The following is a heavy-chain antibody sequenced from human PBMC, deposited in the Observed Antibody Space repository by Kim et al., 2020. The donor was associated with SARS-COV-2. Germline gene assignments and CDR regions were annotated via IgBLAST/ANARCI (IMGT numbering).Heavy chain of an antibody. J-gene: IGHJ4*02. CDR3: AKDPSCGGDICYSNFDR. D-gene: IGHD2-15*01. CDR2: ISGSGGRT. CDR1: EFTFSSYS. Sequence: GGSLRLSCAASEFTFSSYSMTWVRQAPGKGLEWVSGISGSGGRTFYADSVKGRFTISRDNSKNTLFLQMNRLRAEDTAIYYCAKDPSCGGDICYSNFDRWGQGTLVTVSS. V-gene: IGHV3-23*01.